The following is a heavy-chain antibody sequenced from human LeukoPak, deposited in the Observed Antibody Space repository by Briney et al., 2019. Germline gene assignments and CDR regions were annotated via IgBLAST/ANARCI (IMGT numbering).Heavy chain of an antibody. Sequence: GGSLRLSCAASGFIFSNYAMTWVRHTPGRGLEWVSSISGSAGSTYYIDSVKGRFTIPRDNSKNTLFLQMNSLRAGDTGMYYCAKYGAPGWSGYCDFWGQGTLVTVSS. D-gene: IGHD4/OR15-4a*01. CDR3: AKYGAPGWSGYCDF. CDR1: GFIFSNYA. J-gene: IGHJ4*02. CDR2: ISGSAGST. V-gene: IGHV3-23*01.